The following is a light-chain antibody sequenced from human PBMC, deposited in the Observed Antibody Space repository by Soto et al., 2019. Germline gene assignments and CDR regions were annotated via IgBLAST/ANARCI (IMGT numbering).Light chain of an antibody. CDR3: QQRSNWPLT. J-gene: IGKJ4*01. V-gene: IGKV1-33*01. Sequence: DIQMTQYPSSLSASVGDRVTITCQANQDISNYLNWYQQKPGKAPRLLIFDAFSLETGVPSRFSGSGSGTDFTFTISSLEPEDFAVYYCQQRSNWPLTFGGGTKVDI. CDR2: DAF. CDR1: QDISNY.